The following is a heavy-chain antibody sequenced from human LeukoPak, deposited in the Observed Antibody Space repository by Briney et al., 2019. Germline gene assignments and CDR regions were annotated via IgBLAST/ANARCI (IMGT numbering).Heavy chain of an antibody. J-gene: IGHJ3*02. V-gene: IGHV3-74*01. CDR1: GFTFSSYW. Sequence: LPGGSLRLSCAASGFTFSSYWMHWVRHAPGKGLVWVSRINSDGSSTSYADSVKGRFTIPRDNAKNTLYLQMNSLRAEDTAVYYCALLAVTTHPDAFDIWGQGTMVTVSS. CDR3: ALLAVTTHPDAFDI. CDR2: INSDGSST. D-gene: IGHD4-17*01.